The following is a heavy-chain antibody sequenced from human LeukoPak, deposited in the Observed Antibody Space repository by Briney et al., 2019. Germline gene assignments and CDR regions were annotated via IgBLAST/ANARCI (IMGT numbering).Heavy chain of an antibody. D-gene: IGHD1-26*01. V-gene: IGHV4-59*01. CDR2: IYYSGST. J-gene: IGHJ4*02. CDR1: GGSISSYY. Sequence: SETLSLTCTVSGGSISSYYWSWIRQPPGKGLEWIGYIYYSGSTNYNPSLKSRVTISVDTSKNQFSLKLSSVTAADTAVYYCAKDFGSTVGPPGTKPDSWGQGTLVTVSS. CDR3: AKDFGSTVGPPGTKPDS.